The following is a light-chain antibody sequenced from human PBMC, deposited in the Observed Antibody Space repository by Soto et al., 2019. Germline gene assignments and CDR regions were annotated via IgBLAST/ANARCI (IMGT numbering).Light chain of an antibody. CDR2: EGS. J-gene: IGLJ3*02. CDR3: CSYAGSSTWV. Sequence: QSVLTQPASVSGSPGQSITISCTGTSSDVGSYNLVSWYQQNPGKAPKVMIYEGSQRPSGVSDRFSASKSGNTASLTISGLQAEDEADYYCCSYAGSSTWVFGGGTKVTVL. CDR1: SSDVGSYNL. V-gene: IGLV2-23*01.